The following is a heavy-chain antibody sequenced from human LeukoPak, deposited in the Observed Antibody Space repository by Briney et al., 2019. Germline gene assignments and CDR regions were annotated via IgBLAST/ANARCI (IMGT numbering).Heavy chain of an antibody. CDR3: ARVRYSGYYFDH. Sequence: SETLSLTCAVYGGSFSGYYWSWIRQPPGKGLEWIGEINHSGSTNYNPSLKSRLTISVDTSKNQFSLKLSSVTAADTAVYYCARVRYSGYYFDHWGQGTLVTVSS. J-gene: IGHJ4*02. CDR1: GGSFSGYY. D-gene: IGHD5-12*01. V-gene: IGHV4-34*01. CDR2: INHSGST.